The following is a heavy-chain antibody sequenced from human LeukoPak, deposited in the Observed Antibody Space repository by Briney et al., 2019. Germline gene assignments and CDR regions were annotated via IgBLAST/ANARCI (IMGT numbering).Heavy chain of an antibody. D-gene: IGHD3-10*01. CDR1: GGSFSGYY. CDR2: INHSGST. J-gene: IGHJ4*02. CDR3: ARFLYGSGSYYDS. V-gene: IGHV4-34*01. Sequence: SETLSLTCAVYGGSFSGYYWSWIRQPPGKGLEWIGEINHSGSTNYNPSLKSRVTISVDMSKNQFSLKLSSVTAADTAVYYCARFLYGSGSYYDSWGQGTLVTVSS.